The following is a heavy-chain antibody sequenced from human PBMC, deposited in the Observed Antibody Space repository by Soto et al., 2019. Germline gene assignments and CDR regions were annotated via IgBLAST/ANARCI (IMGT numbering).Heavy chain of an antibody. CDR3: AKDKSIAARSYFDY. V-gene: IGHV3-53*01. Sequence: LRLSCAASGFTVSSNYMTWVRQAPGKGLEWVSVIYSGGSTYYADSVKGRFTISRDNSKNTLYLQMNSLRAEDTAVYYCAKDKSIAARSYFDYWGQGTLVTVSS. CDR2: IYSGGST. CDR1: GFTVSSNY. D-gene: IGHD6-6*01. J-gene: IGHJ4*02.